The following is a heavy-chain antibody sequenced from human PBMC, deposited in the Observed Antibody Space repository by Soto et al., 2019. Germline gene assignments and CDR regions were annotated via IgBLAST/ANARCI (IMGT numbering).Heavy chain of an antibody. CDR1: GGTFSSYA. Sequence: SVKVSCKASGGTFSSYAISWVRQAPGQGLEWMGGIIPIFGTANYAQKFQGRVTITADESTSTAYMELRSLRSEATAVYYCARPRLRSSGWYYFDYWGQGTLVTVSS. CDR2: IIPIFGTA. CDR3: ARPRLRSSGWYYFDY. D-gene: IGHD6-19*01. V-gene: IGHV1-69*13. J-gene: IGHJ4*02.